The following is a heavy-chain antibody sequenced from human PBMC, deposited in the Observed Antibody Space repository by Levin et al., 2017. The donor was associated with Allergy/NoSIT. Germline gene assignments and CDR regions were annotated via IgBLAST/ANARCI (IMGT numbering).Heavy chain of an antibody. CDR2: IRSKAYGGTT. CDR1: GFTFGDYA. V-gene: IGHV3-49*03. Sequence: GGSLRLSCTASGFTFGDYAMSWFRQAPGKGLEWVGFIRSKAYGGTTEYAASVKGRFTISRDDSKSIAYLQMNSLKTEDTAVYYCTRDRAVWFGELLSQYYYYYMDVWGKGTTVTVSS. J-gene: IGHJ6*03. D-gene: IGHD3-10*01. CDR3: TRDRAVWFGELLSQYYYYYMDV.